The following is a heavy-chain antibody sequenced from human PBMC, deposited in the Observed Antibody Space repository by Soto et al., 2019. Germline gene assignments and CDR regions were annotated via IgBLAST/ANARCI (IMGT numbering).Heavy chain of an antibody. CDR3: ARVTAHRSSWYGLDY. CDR2: IYSGGST. V-gene: IGHV3-53*04. J-gene: IGHJ4*02. CDR1: GFTVSSNY. D-gene: IGHD6-13*01. Sequence: GGSLRLSCAASGFTVSSNYMSWVRQAPGKGLEWVSVIYSGGSTYYADSVKGRFTISRHNSKNTLYLQMNSLRAEDTAVYYCARVTAHRSSWYGLDYWGQGTLVTVSS.